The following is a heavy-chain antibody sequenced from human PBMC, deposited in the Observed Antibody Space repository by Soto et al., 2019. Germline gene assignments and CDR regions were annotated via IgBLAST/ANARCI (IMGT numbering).Heavy chain of an antibody. Sequence: GGSLRLSCAASGFTFSSYWMSWVRQAPGKGLEWVANINQDGSQRYYVDSVKGRFTISRDNAKKSLFLQMNSLRAEDTAVHYCARWNYDNSDYYFDYWGQGTLVTVSS. CDR1: GFTFSSYW. CDR3: ARWNYDNSDYYFDY. V-gene: IGHV3-7*01. J-gene: IGHJ4*02. CDR2: INQDGSQR. D-gene: IGHD3-22*01.